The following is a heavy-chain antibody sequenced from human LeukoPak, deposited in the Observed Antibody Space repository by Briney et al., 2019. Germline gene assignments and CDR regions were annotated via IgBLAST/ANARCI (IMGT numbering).Heavy chain of an antibody. CDR3: ARQEDWFDP. CDR1: GSSISSGYY. CDR2: IYYSGST. J-gene: IGHJ5*02. V-gene: IGHV4-38-2*02. Sequence: SETLSLTCTVFGSSISSGYYWGWIRQPPGKGLEWIGSIYYSGSTYYNPSLKSRVTISVDTSKNQFSLKLSSVTAADTAVYYCARQEDWFDPWGQGTLVTVSS.